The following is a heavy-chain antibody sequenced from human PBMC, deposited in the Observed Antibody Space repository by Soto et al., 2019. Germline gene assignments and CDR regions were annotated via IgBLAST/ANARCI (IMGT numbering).Heavy chain of an antibody. J-gene: IGHJ4*02. V-gene: IGHV4-59*08. CDR1: GGSLRNSC. D-gene: IGHD5-12*01. CDR2: IYYSGST. Sequence: SVTLALTWPGSGGSLRNSCWSWIPPPPGKGLEWIGYIYYSGSTNYNPSLKSRVTISVDTSKNHFSLKLSSVTAADTAVYYCARRYGSSFDYWGQGTLVTVSS. CDR3: ARRYGSSFDY.